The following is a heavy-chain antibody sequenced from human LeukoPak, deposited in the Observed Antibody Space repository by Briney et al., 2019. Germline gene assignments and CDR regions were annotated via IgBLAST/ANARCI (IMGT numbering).Heavy chain of an antibody. CDR2: IYYSGST. D-gene: IGHD5-18*01. CDR1: GGSISSYY. Sequence: SETLSRTCTVSGGSISSYYWSWIRQPPGKGLEWIGYIYYSGSTNYNPSLKSRVTISVDTSKNQFSLKLSSVTAADTAVYYCARGRDSYGFRPWGQGTLVTVSS. V-gene: IGHV4-59*01. J-gene: IGHJ4*02. CDR3: ARGRDSYGFRP.